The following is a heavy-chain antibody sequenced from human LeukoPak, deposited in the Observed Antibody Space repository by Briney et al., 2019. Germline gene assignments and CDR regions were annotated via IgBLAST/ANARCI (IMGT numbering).Heavy chain of an antibody. Sequence: GESLKISCKGSGYTFTNYWIGWVRQMPGKGLEWMGIISPGDSDTRYSPSFQGQVTISADKSINTAYLQWSSLKASDTAMYYCARRVVNNRNWYFDLWGRGTLVTVSS. CDR2: ISPGDSDT. CDR1: GYTFTNYW. J-gene: IGHJ2*01. D-gene: IGHD4-23*01. CDR3: ARRVVNNRNWYFDL. V-gene: IGHV5-51*01.